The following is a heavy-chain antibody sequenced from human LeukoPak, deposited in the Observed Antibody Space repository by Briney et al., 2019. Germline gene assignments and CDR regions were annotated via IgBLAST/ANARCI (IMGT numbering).Heavy chain of an antibody. CDR3: ARDNEGALDY. CDR2: IKQDESEK. Sequence: GGSLRLSCAASGFTFSSYWMGWVRQAPGQGPEWVANIKQDESEKYYVDSVKGRFTSSRDNAKNSLYLQMNSLRVEDTAVYYCARDNEGALDYWGQGTLVTVSS. J-gene: IGHJ4*02. V-gene: IGHV3-7*01. D-gene: IGHD1-26*01. CDR1: GFTFSSYW.